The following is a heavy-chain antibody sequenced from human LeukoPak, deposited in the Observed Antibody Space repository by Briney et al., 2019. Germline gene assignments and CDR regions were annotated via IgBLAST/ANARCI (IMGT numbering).Heavy chain of an antibody. CDR3: ARAYDSSGYWPEYFHH. D-gene: IGHD3-22*01. CDR2: IYGGGST. CDR1: GFAVSNNY. V-gene: IGHV3-53*04. J-gene: IGHJ1*01. Sequence: SGGSLRLSCAASGFAVSNNYMSWVRQAPGKGLEWISIIYGGGSTYYADSVNGRFTISRHNSKNTLFLQMNSLRTEDTAVHYCARAYDSSGYWPEYFHHWGQGTLVTVSS.